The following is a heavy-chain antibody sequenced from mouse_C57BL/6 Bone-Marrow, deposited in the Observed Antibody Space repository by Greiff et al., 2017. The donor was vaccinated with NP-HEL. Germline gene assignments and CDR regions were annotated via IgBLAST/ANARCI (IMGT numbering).Heavy chain of an antibody. V-gene: IGHV14-2*01. CDR1: GFNIKDYY. CDR3: ARGRITTVVATNYFDY. Sequence: EVQLQQSGAELVKPGASVKLSCTASGFNIKDYYMHWVKQRTEQGLEWIGRIDPEDGETKYAPKFQGKATITADTSSNTAYLQLSSLTSEDTAVYYCARGRITTVVATNYFDYWGQGTTLTVSS. D-gene: IGHD1-1*01. CDR2: IDPEDGET. J-gene: IGHJ2*01.